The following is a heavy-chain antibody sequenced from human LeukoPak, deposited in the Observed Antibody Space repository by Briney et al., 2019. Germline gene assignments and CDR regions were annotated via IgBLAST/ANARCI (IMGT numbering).Heavy chain of an antibody. J-gene: IGHJ4*02. CDR2: IYTSGSI. CDR1: GGSISSYY. Sequence: PSETLSLTCTVSGGSISSYYWSWIRQPAREGLEWIGRIYTSGSINYNPSLKSRVTISADKSKNQFSLKMSSVTAADTAVYYCVRDGTPYQDRGVDYWGQGTLVTVSS. D-gene: IGHD2-2*01. V-gene: IGHV4-4*07. CDR3: VRDGTPYQDRGVDY.